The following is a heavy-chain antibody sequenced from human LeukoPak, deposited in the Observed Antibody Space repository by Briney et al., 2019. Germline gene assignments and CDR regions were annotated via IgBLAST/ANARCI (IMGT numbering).Heavy chain of an antibody. CDR3: ARGRLLEWFDS. CDR2: ISDSGST. V-gene: IGHV4-59*01. Sequence: SETLSLTCTVSGDSISSYYWSWIRQPLGKRLEWIGCISDSGSTNYNPSLKSRVTISVDTSKRQFSLKLSSVTAADTAVYYCARGRLLEWFDSWGQGTLVSVSS. CDR1: GDSISSYY. D-gene: IGHD3-3*01. J-gene: IGHJ5*02.